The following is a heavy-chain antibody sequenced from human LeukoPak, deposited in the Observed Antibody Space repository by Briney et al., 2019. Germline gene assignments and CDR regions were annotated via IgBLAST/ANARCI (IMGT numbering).Heavy chain of an antibody. D-gene: IGHD1-7*01. J-gene: IGHJ5*02. CDR2: IRSKAYGGTT. Sequence: PGGSLRLSCTASGFTFGDYAMSWVRQAPGKGLEWVGFIRSKAYGGTTEYAASVKGRFTISRDDSKSIAYLQMNSLKTEDTAVYYCTRDNWNYASNWFDPWGQGTLVTVSS. CDR3: TRDNWNYASNWFDP. V-gene: IGHV3-49*04. CDR1: GFTFGDYA.